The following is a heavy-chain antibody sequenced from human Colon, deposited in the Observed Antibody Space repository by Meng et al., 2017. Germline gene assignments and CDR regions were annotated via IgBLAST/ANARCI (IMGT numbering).Heavy chain of an antibody. CDR1: GFALSGVT. D-gene: IGHD7-27*01. CDR2: IYWDDDK. J-gene: IGHJ4*02. CDR3: ARARELWGRPLPSPFDY. V-gene: IGHV2-5*02. Sequence: QITLKESGPPSVHPTQTLTLTCSISGFALSGVTVAWIRQPPGKALECLAVIYWDDDKRYRPSLESRLTITKDTSKNQVVLTMTNVDPVDTATYYCARARELWGRPLPSPFDYWGPGTLVTVSS.